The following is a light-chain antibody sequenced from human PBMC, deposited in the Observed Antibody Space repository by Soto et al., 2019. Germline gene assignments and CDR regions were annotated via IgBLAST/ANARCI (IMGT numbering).Light chain of an antibody. CDR1: QSVGIN. V-gene: IGKV3-15*01. CDR3: QQYNDWPRT. J-gene: IGKJ1*01. CDR2: GAS. Sequence: EVVMTQSPAILSVSPVERATLSCMASQSVGINVAWYQQKPGQAPRLLIYGASTRATGSPDRFSASGSATEFTLTISSLQSEDFAVYYCQQYNDWPRTFGQGTKVDIK.